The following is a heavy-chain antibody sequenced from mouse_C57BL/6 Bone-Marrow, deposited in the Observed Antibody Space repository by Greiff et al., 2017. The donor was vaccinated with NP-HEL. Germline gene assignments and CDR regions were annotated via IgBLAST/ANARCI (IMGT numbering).Heavy chain of an antibody. CDR2: ISNLAYSI. J-gene: IGHJ4*01. D-gene: IGHD2-4*01. CDR3: ARRGLRRTMDY. Sequence: EVTLVASGGGLVQPGGSLKLSCAASGFTFSDYGMAWVRQAPRKGPEWVAFISNLAYSIYYADTVTGRFTISRENAKNTLYLEMSSLRSEDTAMYYCARRGLRRTMDYWGQGTSVTVSS. V-gene: IGHV5-15*01. CDR1: GFTFSDYG.